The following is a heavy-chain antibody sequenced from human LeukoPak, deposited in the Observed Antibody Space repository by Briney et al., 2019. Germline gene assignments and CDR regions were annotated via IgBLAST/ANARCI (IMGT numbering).Heavy chain of an antibody. CDR3: VRHGGGYCSRGTCYPDY. J-gene: IGHJ4*02. CDR1: GYSFSDYW. Sequence: GESLKISCKASGYSFSDYWIGWVRQMPGKGLDWMGIIYPGDSDTRYSPSFQGQVTISADKSITTAYLQWSGLKASDTAKYYCVRHGGGYCSRGTCYPDYWGQGTLVTVSS. D-gene: IGHD2-15*01. V-gene: IGHV5-51*01. CDR2: IYPGDSDT.